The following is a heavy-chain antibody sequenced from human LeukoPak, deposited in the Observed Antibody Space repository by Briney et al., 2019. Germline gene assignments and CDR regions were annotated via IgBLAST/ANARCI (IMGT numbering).Heavy chain of an antibody. CDR3: ASSVTTSDWYFDL. CDR1: GGSISSSSYY. V-gene: IGHV4-61*02. CDR2: IYGSGST. D-gene: IGHD4-17*01. Sequence: SETQSLTCTVSGGSISSSSYYWSWIRQPAGKGLEWIGRIYGSGSTNYNPSLKGRITISVDTSKNQFSLKLSSVTAADTAVYYCASSVTTSDWYFDLWGRGTLVTVSS. J-gene: IGHJ2*01.